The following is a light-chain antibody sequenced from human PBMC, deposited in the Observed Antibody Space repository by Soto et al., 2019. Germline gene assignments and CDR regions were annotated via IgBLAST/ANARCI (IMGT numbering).Light chain of an antibody. CDR3: ISYTGSRTSYV. J-gene: IGLJ1*01. CDR2: EVT. V-gene: IGLV2-14*01. Sequence: QSVLTQPASVSGSPGQSITISCSGTSSDVGSYSHVAWYQQFPGKTPKLIIYEVTYRPSGVSHRFSASKSGNTASLTISGIQAGDEADYYCISYTGSRTSYVFGTGTKVTVL. CDR1: SSDVGSYSH.